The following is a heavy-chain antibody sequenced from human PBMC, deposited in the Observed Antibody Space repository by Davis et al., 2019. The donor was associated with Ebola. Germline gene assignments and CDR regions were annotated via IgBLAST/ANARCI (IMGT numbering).Heavy chain of an antibody. Sequence: PSETLSLTCAVYGWSLSGYYWSWIRQPPSKGLEWIGEIDHSGSTNYNVSLKSRVTISVDTSKNQFSLKLSSVTAADTALYYCARDLFSYHQASGTPGAFDIWGQGTMVTVSS. CDR1: GWSLSGYY. J-gene: IGHJ3*02. V-gene: IGHV4-34*01. CDR2: IDHSGST. D-gene: IGHD3-10*01. CDR3: ARDLFSYHQASGTPGAFDI.